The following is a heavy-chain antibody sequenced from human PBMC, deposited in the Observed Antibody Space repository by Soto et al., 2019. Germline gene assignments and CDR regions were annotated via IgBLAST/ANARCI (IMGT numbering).Heavy chain of an antibody. CDR1: GFTFGDYA. CDR3: TRAEVSYAYYYYGMDV. D-gene: IGHD3-16*01. CDR2: IRSKAYGGTT. V-gene: IGHV3-49*04. J-gene: IGHJ6*02. Sequence: PGGSLRLSCTASGFTFGDYAMSWVRQAPGKGLEWVGFIRSKAYGGTTEYAASVKGRFTISRDDSKSIAYLQMNSLKTEDTAVYYCTRAEVSYAYYYYGMDVWGQGTTVTSP.